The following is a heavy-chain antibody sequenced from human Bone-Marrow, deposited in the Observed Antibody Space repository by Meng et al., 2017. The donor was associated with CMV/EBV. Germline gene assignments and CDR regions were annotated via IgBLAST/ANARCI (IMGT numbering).Heavy chain of an antibody. Sequence: GLTYSSYAMHWVRQAQGKGLEGVGVIAYDGSNKYCAGSVKGRFTISRDNSKNTLYLQMNSLRAEDTAVYYCARDLSGYQLGYYFDYWGQGTLVTVSS. CDR3: ARDLSGYQLGYYFDY. V-gene: IGHV3-30*04. CDR2: IAYDGSNK. CDR1: GLTYSSYA. J-gene: IGHJ4*02. D-gene: IGHD2-2*01.